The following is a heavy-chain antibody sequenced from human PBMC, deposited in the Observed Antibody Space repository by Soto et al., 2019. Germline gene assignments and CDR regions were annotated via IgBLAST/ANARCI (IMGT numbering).Heavy chain of an antibody. CDR2: INHSGCT. CDR1: GGSFSGYY. Sequence: QVQLQQWGAGLLKPSETLSLTCAVYGGSFSGYYWRWIRQPPGNGLEWIGEINHSGCTNYNPSLKSRVTISVDTSKNQFSLKLSSVTAADTAVYYCARGFKMATSAFDIWGQGTMVTVSS. CDR3: ARGFKMATSAFDI. J-gene: IGHJ3*02. D-gene: IGHD5-12*01. V-gene: IGHV4-34*01.